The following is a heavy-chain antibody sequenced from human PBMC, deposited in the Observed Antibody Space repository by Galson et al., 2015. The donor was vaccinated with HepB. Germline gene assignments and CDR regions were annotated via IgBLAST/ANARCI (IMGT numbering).Heavy chain of an antibody. V-gene: IGHV1-2*02. D-gene: IGHD1-26*01. CDR1: GYIFSAYY. J-gene: IGHJ5*02. CDR3: ARCYYGDYAGYSATNWFDP. Sequence: SVKVSCKASGYIFSAYYMHWVRQAPGQGLEWMGWIDPNSGVTNYAQKFQGRVTMTRDTSISTAYMELSRLISDDTAVYYCARCYYGDYAGYSATNWFDPWGQGTLVTVSS. CDR2: IDPNSGVT.